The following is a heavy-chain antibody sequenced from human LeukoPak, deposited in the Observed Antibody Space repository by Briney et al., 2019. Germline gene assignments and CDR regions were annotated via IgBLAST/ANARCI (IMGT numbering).Heavy chain of an antibody. Sequence: GGSLRLSCAASGLTFSNAWMSWVRQAPGKGLEWVGRIKSKTDGGTTDYAAPVKGRFTISRDDSKNTLYPQMNSLKTEDTAVYYCTSRGYSYGYYYYYMDVWGKGTTVTVSS. J-gene: IGHJ6*03. D-gene: IGHD5-18*01. CDR2: IKSKTDGGTT. V-gene: IGHV3-15*01. CDR1: GLTFSNAW. CDR3: TSRGYSYGYYYYYMDV.